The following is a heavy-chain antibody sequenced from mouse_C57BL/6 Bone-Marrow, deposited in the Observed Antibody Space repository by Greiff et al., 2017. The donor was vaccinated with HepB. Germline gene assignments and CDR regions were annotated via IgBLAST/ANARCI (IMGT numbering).Heavy chain of an antibody. CDR3: ARSWYGYPYAMDY. CDR1: GYTFTSYW. D-gene: IGHD2-2*01. Sequence: QVQLQQPGAELVRPGSSVKLSCKASGYTFTSYWMHWVKQRPIQGLEWIGNIDPSDSETHYNQKFKDKATLTVDKSSSTAYMQLSSLTSEDSAVYYGARSWYGYPYAMDYWGQGTSVTVSS. J-gene: IGHJ4*01. V-gene: IGHV1-52*01. CDR2: IDPSDSET.